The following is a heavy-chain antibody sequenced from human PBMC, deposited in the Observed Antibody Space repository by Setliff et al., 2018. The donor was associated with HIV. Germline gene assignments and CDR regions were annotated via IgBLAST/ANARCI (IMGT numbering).Heavy chain of an antibody. CDR1: GGSISGSNYV. D-gene: IGHD2-8*02. Sequence: SETLSLTCTVYGGSISGSNYVWGWIRQTPRKGLEWIATIHYSGSTYHNPSLESRITISVDTSKNQLFLRLSSVSAADTAVYYCVRTASSSWWGVHYSYYIDLWGKGTTVTVSS. CDR2: IHYSGST. CDR3: VRTASSSWWGVHYSYYIDL. J-gene: IGHJ6*03. V-gene: IGHV4-39*01.